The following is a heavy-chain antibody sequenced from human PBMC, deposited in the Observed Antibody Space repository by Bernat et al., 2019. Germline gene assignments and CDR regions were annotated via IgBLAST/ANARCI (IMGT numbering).Heavy chain of an antibody. D-gene: IGHD3-22*01. CDR2: IYHSGST. Sequence: QVQLQESGPGLVKPSETLSLTCAVSGYSISSGYYWGWIRQPPGKGLEWIGSIYHSGSTYYNPSLKSRVTISVDTSKNQFSLKLSSVTAADTAVYYCARDQDSSGYYEGGVDYWGQGTLVTVSS. J-gene: IGHJ4*02. CDR1: GYSISSGYY. V-gene: IGHV4-38-2*02. CDR3: ARDQDSSGYYEGGVDY.